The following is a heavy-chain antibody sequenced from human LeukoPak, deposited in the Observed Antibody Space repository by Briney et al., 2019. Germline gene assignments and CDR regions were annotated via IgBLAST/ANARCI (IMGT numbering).Heavy chain of an antibody. CDR1: GFTFSSYA. V-gene: IGHV3-23*01. Sequence: PGGSLRLSCAASGFTFSSYAMSWVRQAPGKGLEWVSAISGSGGSTYYADSVKGRFTISRDNSKNTLYLQMNSLRAEDTAVYYCAKDSGGWLQSPSDYWGQGTLVTVSS. CDR3: AKDSGGWLQSPSDY. CDR2: ISGSGGST. D-gene: IGHD5-24*01. J-gene: IGHJ4*02.